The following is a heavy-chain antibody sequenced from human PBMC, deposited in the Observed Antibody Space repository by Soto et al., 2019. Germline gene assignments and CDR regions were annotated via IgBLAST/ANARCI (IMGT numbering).Heavy chain of an antibody. D-gene: IGHD5-12*01. CDR2: IYSGGTT. CDR3: ARDPGYTTGVSV. CDR1: GFTVSSDY. Sequence: EVQVVESGGGLVQPGGSLRLSCAASGFTVSSDYMSWVRQAPGKGLAWVSVIYSGGTTYYADSVKGRFTISRDNSKNTLYLQMNSLIGEDTAVYYFARDPGYTTGVSVWGQGTTVSVSS. J-gene: IGHJ6*02. V-gene: IGHV3-66*01.